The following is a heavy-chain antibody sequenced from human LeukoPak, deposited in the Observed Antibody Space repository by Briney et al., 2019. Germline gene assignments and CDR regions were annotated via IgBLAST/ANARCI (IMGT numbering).Heavy chain of an antibody. Sequence: SPSETLSLTCAVYGGSFSGYYWSWIRQPPGKGLEWIGEINHSGSTNYNPSLKSRVTISVDTSKNQFSLKLSSVTAADTAVYYCARPRPGIPSRSNWFGPWGQGTLVTVSS. V-gene: IGHV4-34*01. J-gene: IGHJ5*02. CDR1: GGSFSGYY. D-gene: IGHD5-18*01. CDR2: INHSGST. CDR3: ARPRPGIPSRSNWFGP.